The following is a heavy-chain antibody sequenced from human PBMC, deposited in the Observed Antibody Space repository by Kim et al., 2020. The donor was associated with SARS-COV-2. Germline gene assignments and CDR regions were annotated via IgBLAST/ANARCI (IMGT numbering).Heavy chain of an antibody. Sequence: ADSVKGRFTSSRDKAKNTLYLQMNSLRADDTAVYYCASRINGGNSGIDFWGQGTLVTVSS. D-gene: IGHD2-21*01. CDR3: ASRINGGNSGIDF. J-gene: IGHJ4*02. V-gene: IGHV3-74*01.